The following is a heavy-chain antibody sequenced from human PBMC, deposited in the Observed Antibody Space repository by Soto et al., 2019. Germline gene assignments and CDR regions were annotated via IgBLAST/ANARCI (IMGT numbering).Heavy chain of an antibody. CDR3: AKDRHWQQLEGLHWY. V-gene: IGHV3-30*18. CDR2: ISYDGSNK. D-gene: IGHD6-13*01. Sequence: LRLSCAASGFTFSSYGMHWVRQAPGKGLEWVAVISYDGSNKYYADSVKGRFTISRDNSKNTLYLQMNSLRAEDTAVYYCAKDRHWQQLEGLHWY. CDR1: GFTFSSYG. J-gene: IGHJ2*01.